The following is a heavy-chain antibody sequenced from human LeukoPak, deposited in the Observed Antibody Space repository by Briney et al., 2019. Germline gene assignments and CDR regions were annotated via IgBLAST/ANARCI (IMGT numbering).Heavy chain of an antibody. D-gene: IGHD3-22*01. V-gene: IGHV5-51*01. CDR3: VKTASYYYDSSGYHPDAFDI. Sequence: GESLKISCQGSGYSFTSYWIGWVRQMPGKGLEWMGLIYPGDSDTRYSPSFQGQVTISADKSVSTAYLQWSSLKASDTAMYYCVKTASYYYDSSGYHPDAFDIWGQGTMVTVSS. CDR1: GYSFTSYW. J-gene: IGHJ3*02. CDR2: IYPGDSDT.